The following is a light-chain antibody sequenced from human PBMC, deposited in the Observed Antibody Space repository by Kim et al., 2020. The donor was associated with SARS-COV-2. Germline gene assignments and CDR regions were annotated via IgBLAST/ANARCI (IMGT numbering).Light chain of an antibody. CDR2: GPS. Sequence: IVLTQSPGTLSLSPGESATLSCRASQSVRSDYLAWYQQKSGQAPRLLIYGPSTRATGIPDRFSGSGSGTDFTLTISRLEPEDFAVYYCQQYGSSPLITFGQGTRLEIK. CDR1: QSVRSDY. CDR3: QQYGSSPLIT. J-gene: IGKJ5*01. V-gene: IGKV3-20*01.